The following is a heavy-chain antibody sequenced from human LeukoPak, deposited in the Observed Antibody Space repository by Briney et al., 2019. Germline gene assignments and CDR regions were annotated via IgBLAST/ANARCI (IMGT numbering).Heavy chain of an antibody. D-gene: IGHD6-13*01. Sequence: GASVKVSCKASGYTFTSYGISWVRQAPGQGLEWMEWISAYNGNTNYAQKLQGRVTMTTDTSTSTAYMELRSLRSDDTAVYYCARGSLAAAGTLDIVYWGQGTLVTVSS. V-gene: IGHV1-18*01. CDR2: ISAYNGNT. J-gene: IGHJ4*02. CDR1: GYTFTSYG. CDR3: ARGSLAAAGTLDIVY.